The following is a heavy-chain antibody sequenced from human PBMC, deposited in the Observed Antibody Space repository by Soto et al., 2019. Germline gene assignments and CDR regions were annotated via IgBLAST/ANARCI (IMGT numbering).Heavy chain of an antibody. D-gene: IGHD1-26*01. CDR3: ASGGAGSGPFTWELPDH. V-gene: IGHV1-69*10. Sequence: ASVKVSCKASGGTFSSYAISWVRQAPGQALEWMGWITPFSGDVHYAQKFQERVTITRDRSINTAYMQMSSLRSEDTAMYFCASGGAGSGPFTWELPDHWGQGTLVTVSS. CDR2: ITPFSGDV. CDR1: GGTFSSYA. J-gene: IGHJ4*02.